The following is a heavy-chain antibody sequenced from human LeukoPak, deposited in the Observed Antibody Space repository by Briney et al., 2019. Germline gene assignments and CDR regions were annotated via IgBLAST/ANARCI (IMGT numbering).Heavy chain of an antibody. V-gene: IGHV3-73*01. J-gene: IGHJ5*02. D-gene: IGHD1-26*01. Sequence: GGSLRLSRAASGFTFSGSAIHWVRPSSGKGLEWVGQIDKKDKGYATATAYAASVKGRFTISRDDSINTAYLQMKSLKTEDTALYYCTRDSGTYNWFDPWGQGTLVTVS. CDR2: IDKKDKGYATAT. CDR1: GFTFSGSA. CDR3: TRDSGTYNWFDP.